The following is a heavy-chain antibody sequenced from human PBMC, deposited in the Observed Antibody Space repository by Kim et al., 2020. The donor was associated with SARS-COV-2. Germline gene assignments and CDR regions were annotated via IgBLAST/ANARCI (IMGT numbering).Heavy chain of an antibody. V-gene: IGHV4-61*02. CDR1: GESIRDGGFY. CDR2: FFSDGTI. J-gene: IGHJ5*02. D-gene: IGHD2-21*01. CDR3: ARDRGPIPYWLDP. Sequence: SETLSLTCSVTGESIRDGGFYWSWIRQPAGKRLEWIGRFFSDGTINYNPSLKGLAAIFADLSKNQFSLGLASATAADSAVYYCARDRGPIPYWLDPWGQGILVTVSS.